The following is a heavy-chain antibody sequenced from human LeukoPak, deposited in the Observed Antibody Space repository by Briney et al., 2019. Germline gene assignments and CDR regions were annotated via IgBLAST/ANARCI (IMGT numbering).Heavy chain of an antibody. CDR1: GYSISSGCY. V-gene: IGHV4-38-2*02. Sequence: SETLSLTCSVSGYSISSGCYWGWIRQPPGKGLEWIGSIYHSGKTYYNPSLKSRVTILVDTSKNHFSLKLSSVTAADTAVYYCARAIEVGAMTPFDYWGQGTLVTVSS. CDR2: IYHSGKT. CDR3: ARAIEVGAMTPFDY. D-gene: IGHD1-26*01. J-gene: IGHJ4*02.